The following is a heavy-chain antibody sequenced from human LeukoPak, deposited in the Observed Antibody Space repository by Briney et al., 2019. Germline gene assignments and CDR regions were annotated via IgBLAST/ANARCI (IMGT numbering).Heavy chain of an antibody. CDR2: IIPIFGTA. CDR1: GGTFSSYA. J-gene: IGHJ5*02. V-gene: IGHV1-69*05. CDR3: ARDGRYCGSTSCRLNWFDP. Sequence: SVKVSCKASGGTFSSYAISWVRQAPGQGLEWMGGIIPIFGTANYAQKFQGRVTMTRDTSTSTIYMELSSLRSEDTAVYYCARDGRYCGSTSCRLNWFDPWGQGTLVTVSS. D-gene: IGHD2-2*01.